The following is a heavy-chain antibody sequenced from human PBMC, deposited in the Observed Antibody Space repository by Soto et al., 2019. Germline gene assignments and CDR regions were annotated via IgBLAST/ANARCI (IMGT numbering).Heavy chain of an antibody. CDR1: WDSVAGNSPL. CDR2: TYYRSRCYN. J-gene: IGHJ4*02. V-gene: IGHV6-1*01. D-gene: IGHD3-16*01. Sequence: QTLSLTCAISWDSVAGNSPLWNWSRQSPSRGLEWLGRTYYRSRCYNDYAVPVESRITVTPDTSKNQFSLHLNSVTPEGTAVYYCPREFPYYVSSDRHLDYWAQAALVTASS. CDR3: PREFPYYVSSDRHLDY.